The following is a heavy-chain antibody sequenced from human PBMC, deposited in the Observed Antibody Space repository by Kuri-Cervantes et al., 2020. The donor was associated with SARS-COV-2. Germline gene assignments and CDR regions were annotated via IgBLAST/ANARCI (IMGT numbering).Heavy chain of an antibody. D-gene: IGHD3-3*01. CDR3: ARDPKTEYDFWSGLFNYYYYGMDV. V-gene: IGHV1-46*01. J-gene: IGHJ6*02. CDR1: GYTFTSYG. Sequence: ASVKVSCKASGYTFTSYGISWVRQAPGQGLEWMGIINPSGGSTSYAQKFQGRVTMTRDTSTSTVYMELSSLRSEDTAVYYCARDPKTEYDFWSGLFNYYYYGMDVWGQGTTVTVSS. CDR2: INPSGGST.